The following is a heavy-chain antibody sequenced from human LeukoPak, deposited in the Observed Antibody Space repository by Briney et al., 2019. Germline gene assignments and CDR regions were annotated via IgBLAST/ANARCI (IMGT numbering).Heavy chain of an antibody. V-gene: IGHV5-51*01. CDR2: IYPGDSDT. Sequence: GASLQISCKGSGYSFTNYWIGWVRQMPGKGLEWMGIIYPGDSDTKYSPSFQGQVTISADKSISTAYLQWTSLKASDIAMFYCAKLSSGYYSTPFDYWGQGTLVTVSS. J-gene: IGHJ4*02. D-gene: IGHD3-22*01. CDR3: AKLSSGYYSTPFDY. CDR1: GYSFTNYW.